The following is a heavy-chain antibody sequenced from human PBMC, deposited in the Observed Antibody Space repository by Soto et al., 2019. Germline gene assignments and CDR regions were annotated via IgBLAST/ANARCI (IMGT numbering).Heavy chain of an antibody. Sequence: GESLKISCKGSGYTFTSYWIGWVRQMPGEGLEWMAIMYPDDSDIRYSPSFEAHVTISADKSTSTAFLQWSSLKASDTAMYYCATAYVYDFENSNYYRDAFDIWGQGTLVTVSS. CDR3: ATAYVYDFENSNYYRDAFDI. CDR2: MYPDDSDI. J-gene: IGHJ3*02. V-gene: IGHV5-51*01. D-gene: IGHD3-22*01. CDR1: GYTFTSYW.